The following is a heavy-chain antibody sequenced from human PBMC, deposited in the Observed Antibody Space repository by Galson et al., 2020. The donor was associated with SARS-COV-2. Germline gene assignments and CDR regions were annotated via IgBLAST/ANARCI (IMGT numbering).Heavy chain of an antibody. V-gene: IGHV1-69*13. Sequence: SVKVSCKASGGTFSSYAIRWVRQAPGQGLEWMGGIIPIFGTANYAQKFQGRVTITADESTSTAYMELSSLRSEDTAVYYCARDEEGSSWLGDAFDIWGQGTMVTVSS. CDR2: IIPIFGTA. D-gene: IGHD6-13*01. CDR3: ARDEEGSSWLGDAFDI. J-gene: IGHJ3*02. CDR1: GGTFSSYA.